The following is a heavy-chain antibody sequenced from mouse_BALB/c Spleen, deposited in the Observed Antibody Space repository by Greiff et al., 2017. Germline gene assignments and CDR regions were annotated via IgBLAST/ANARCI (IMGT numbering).Heavy chain of an antibody. J-gene: IGHJ4*01. CDR3: ARSLRRGYAMDY. CDR2: INPSTGYT. CDR1: GYTFTSYW. Sequence: QVQLQQSGAELAKPGASVKMSCKASGYTFTSYWMHWVKQRPGQGLEWIGYINPSTGYTEYNQKFKDKATLTADKSSSTAYMQLSSLTSEDSAVYDCARSLRRGYAMDYWGQGTSVTVSA. V-gene: IGHV1-7*01.